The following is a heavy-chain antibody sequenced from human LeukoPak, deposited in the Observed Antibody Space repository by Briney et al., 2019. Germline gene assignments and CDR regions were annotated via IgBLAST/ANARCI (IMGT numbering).Heavy chain of an antibody. CDR1: GGSISSYY. CDR2: NYDSGST. CDR3: ARDPQII. D-gene: IGHD3-10*01. J-gene: IGHJ4*02. Sequence: SETLSLTCTVSGGSISSYYWSWIRQPPGKGLEWIGNNYDSGSTNNNPSLKSRVTISVDTSKNQFSLKLSSVTAADTAVYYCARDPQIIWGQGTLVTVSS. V-gene: IGHV4-59*01.